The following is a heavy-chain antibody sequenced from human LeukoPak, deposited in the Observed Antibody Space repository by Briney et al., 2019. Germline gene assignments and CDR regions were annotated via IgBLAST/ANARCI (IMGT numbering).Heavy chain of an antibody. V-gene: IGHV1-18*01. D-gene: IGHD3-10*01. CDR1: GYIFASYG. CDR3: ARDTALIITPGGPDY. Sequence: ASVKVSCKASGYIFASYGISWARQAPGQGLEWMGWISAYNGDTKYAQNLQGRVTLTTDTSTGTAYMELRSLTSDDTALYYCARDTALIITPGGPDYWGRGTLITVSS. J-gene: IGHJ4*02. CDR2: ISAYNGDT.